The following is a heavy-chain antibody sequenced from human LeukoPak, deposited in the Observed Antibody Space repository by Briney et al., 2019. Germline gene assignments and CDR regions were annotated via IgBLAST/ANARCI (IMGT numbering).Heavy chain of an antibody. CDR1: GGSFSGYY. CDR2: INHSGST. Sequence: SETLSLTCAVYGGSFSGYYWSWIRQPPGKGLEWNGEINHSGSTNYNPSLKSRVTISVDTSKNQFSLKLSPVTAADTAVYYCARGHVVPAATYYMDVWGKGTTVTVSS. J-gene: IGHJ6*03. V-gene: IGHV4-34*01. D-gene: IGHD2-2*01. CDR3: ARGHVVPAATYYMDV.